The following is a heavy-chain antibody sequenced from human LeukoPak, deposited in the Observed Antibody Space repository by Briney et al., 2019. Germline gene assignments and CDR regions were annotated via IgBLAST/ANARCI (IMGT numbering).Heavy chain of an antibody. Sequence: PSEALSLTCTVSGGSLSNYYWSWVRQFPGKGLQWIGHIYYSESTSCNPSLQSRVTISVDTSRNQFSLKLSSLTAADTAVYYCARDISVIYSGSGSYSYFDPWGQGTLVTVSS. V-gene: IGHV4-59*01. CDR3: ARDISVIYSGSGSYSYFDP. CDR1: GGSLSNYY. J-gene: IGHJ5*02. D-gene: IGHD3-10*01. CDR2: IYYSEST.